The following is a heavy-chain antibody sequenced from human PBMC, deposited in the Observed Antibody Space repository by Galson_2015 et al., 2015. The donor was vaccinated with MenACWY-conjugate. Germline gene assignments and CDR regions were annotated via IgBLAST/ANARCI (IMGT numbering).Heavy chain of an antibody. CDR3: ARLLRPYDWGSALDY. Sequence: QSGAEVKKPGESLKISCKGSGYSFTSYWIGWVRQMPGKGLEWMGIIYPGDSDTRYSPSFQGQVTISADKSISTAYLQWSSLKASDTAMYYCARLLRPYDWGSALDYWGQGTLVTVSS. CDR1: GYSFTSYW. V-gene: IGHV5-51*01. D-gene: IGHD3-10*01. J-gene: IGHJ4*02. CDR2: IYPGDSDT.